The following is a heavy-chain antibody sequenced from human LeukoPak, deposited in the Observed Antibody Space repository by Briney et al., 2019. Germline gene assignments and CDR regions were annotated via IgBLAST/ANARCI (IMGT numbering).Heavy chain of an antibody. Sequence: PSETLSLTCSVSGGSISSSGHYWGWIRQPPGKGLEWIGRIYYRGNTYYNPSLTSRVTISVDTSKKQFSLKLTSVTAADTAVYYCARLGYCDGGSCYFPFDQWGQGTLVIVSS. V-gene: IGHV4-39*01. CDR1: GGSISSSGHY. CDR2: IYYRGNT. CDR3: ARLGYCDGGSCYFPFDQ. D-gene: IGHD2-15*01. J-gene: IGHJ4*02.